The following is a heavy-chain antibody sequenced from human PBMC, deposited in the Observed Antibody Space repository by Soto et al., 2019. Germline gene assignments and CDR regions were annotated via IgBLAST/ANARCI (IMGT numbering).Heavy chain of an antibody. J-gene: IGHJ4*02. Sequence: GGSLRLSCAASGFTFSGYSMNWVRQAPGKGLEWVSSISSSSSYIYYADSVKGRFTISRDNAKNSLYLQMNSLRAEDTAVYYCAAGIAVAAADYWGQGTLVTVSS. D-gene: IGHD6-19*01. CDR2: ISSSSSYI. CDR3: AAGIAVAAADY. CDR1: GFTFSGYS. V-gene: IGHV3-21*01.